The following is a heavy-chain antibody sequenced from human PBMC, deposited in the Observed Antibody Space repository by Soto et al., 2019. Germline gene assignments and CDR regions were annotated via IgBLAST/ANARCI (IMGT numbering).Heavy chain of an antibody. D-gene: IGHD3-22*01. CDR1: GGTFRSYG. V-gene: IGHV1-69*01. Sequence: QVQLVQSGAEVKKPGSSVKVSCEASGGTFRSYGITWVRQAPGQGLEWMGGIIPIFGTTNYAQKFQGRVTITADESMNIAELELSSLRSEDTAVYYCARAYYDSSGYPGYWGQGTLVIVSS. CDR2: IIPIFGTT. J-gene: IGHJ4*02. CDR3: ARAYYDSSGYPGY.